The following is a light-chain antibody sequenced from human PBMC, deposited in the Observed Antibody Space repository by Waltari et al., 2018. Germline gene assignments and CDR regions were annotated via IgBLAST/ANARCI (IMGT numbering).Light chain of an antibody. J-gene: IGLJ3*02. Sequence: QSVLTQPPSVSAAPGQKVTISCSGSSSNIGNNYVSWYQQPPVTAPKLLIYDNNKRPSGIPDRFSGSKSGTSATLGITGLQTGDEADYYCGTWDSSLSAGVFGGGTKLTVV. CDR3: GTWDSSLSAGV. CDR1: SSNIGNNY. CDR2: DNN. V-gene: IGLV1-51*01.